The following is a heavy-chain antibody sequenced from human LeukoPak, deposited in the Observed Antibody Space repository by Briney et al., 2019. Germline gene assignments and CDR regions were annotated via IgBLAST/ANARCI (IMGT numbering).Heavy chain of an antibody. J-gene: IGHJ4*02. CDR3: TSDLIRFLEWLFNF. Sequence: GGSLRLSCAASGFTLCNACTRWVPRAPGRGLVWVGGKKRKTDSGKTDYAEPGKGRFTIAKDDSKNTLYLQINSVKTEETDVYYCTSDLIRFLEWLFNFWGQGTLVTVSS. V-gene: IGHV3-15*01. CDR2: KKRKTDSGKT. D-gene: IGHD3-3*01. CDR1: GFTLCNAC.